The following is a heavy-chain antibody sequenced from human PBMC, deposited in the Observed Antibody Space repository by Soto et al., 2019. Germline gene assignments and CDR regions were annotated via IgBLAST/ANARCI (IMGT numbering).Heavy chain of an antibody. Sequence: RRASLKISCKASGYNFRDHWISWVRQMPGKGLEWVGRIDPSDSFSNINPSFRGHVTMSVDRSTNSAFLQWSVLKASDTAIFFCAIHADHYGSGSKHNSFGSWGQGSLVSVSS. D-gene: IGHD3-10*01. J-gene: IGHJ4*02. CDR1: GYNFRDHW. CDR3: AIHADHYGSGSKHNSFGS. CDR2: IDPSDSFS. V-gene: IGHV5-10-1*01.